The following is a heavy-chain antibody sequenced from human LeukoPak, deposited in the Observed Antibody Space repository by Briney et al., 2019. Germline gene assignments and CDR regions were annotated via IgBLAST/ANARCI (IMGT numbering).Heavy chain of an antibody. CDR2: IYYTGST. V-gene: IGHV4-59*07. J-gene: IGHJ4*02. CDR3: ARRYCSSTSCYLDY. D-gene: IGHD2-2*01. Sequence: SDTLSLTCTVSGGSISSYYWSWIRQPPGKGLEWIGYIYYTGSTNYNPSLKSRVTISVDTSKNQFSLKLSSVTAADTAVYYCARRYCSSTSCYLDYWGQGTLVTVSS. CDR1: GGSISSYY.